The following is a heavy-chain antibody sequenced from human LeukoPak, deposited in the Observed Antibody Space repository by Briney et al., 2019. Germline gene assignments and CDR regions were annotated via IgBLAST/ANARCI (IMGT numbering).Heavy chain of an antibody. J-gene: IGHJ3*01. CDR1: GFTFSSYG. V-gene: IGHV3-30*02. CDR2: IRYDGSNK. CDR3: SRDPPRRGDAFDL. Sequence: GGSLRLSCAASGFTFSSYGMHWVRQAPGKGLEWVAFIRYDGSNKYYADSVKGRFTISRDNAYNSVYLQMNSLRAEDTAVYYCSRDPPRRGDAFDLWGQGTMVTVSS.